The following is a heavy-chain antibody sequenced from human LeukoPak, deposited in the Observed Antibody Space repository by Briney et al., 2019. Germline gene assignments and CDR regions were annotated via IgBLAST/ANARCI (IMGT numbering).Heavy chain of an antibody. J-gene: IGHJ4*02. CDR1: GYTFTSYG. CDR2: ISAYNGNT. CDR3: ARIGPYDSSGYYNKEFDY. D-gene: IGHD3-22*01. V-gene: IGHV1-18*01. Sequence: ASVKVSCKASGYTFTSYGISWVRQAPGQGLEWMGWISAYNGNTNYAQKLQGRVTMTTDKSTSTAYMELRSLRSDDTAVYYCARIGPYDSSGYYNKEFDYWGQGTLVTVSS.